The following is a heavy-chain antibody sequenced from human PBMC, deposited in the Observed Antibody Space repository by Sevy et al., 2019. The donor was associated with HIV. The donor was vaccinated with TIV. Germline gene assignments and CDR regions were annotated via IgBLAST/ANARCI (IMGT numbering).Heavy chain of an antibody. J-gene: IGHJ3*02. Sequence: SETLSLTCTVSGGSISSYYWSWIRQPPGKGLEWIGYIYYSGSTNYNPSLKSRVTISVDTSKNQFSLKLSSVTAADTAVYYCARDRGSSSRTDAFDIWGQGTMVTVS. CDR2: IYYSGST. D-gene: IGHD6-13*01. CDR3: ARDRGSSSRTDAFDI. CDR1: GGSISSYY. V-gene: IGHV4-59*01.